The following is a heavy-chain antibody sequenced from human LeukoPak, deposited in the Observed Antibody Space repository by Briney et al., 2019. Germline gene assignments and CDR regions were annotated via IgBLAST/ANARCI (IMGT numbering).Heavy chain of an antibody. CDR2: INHSGST. J-gene: IGHJ5*02. CDR1: GGSFSGYY. V-gene: IGHV4-34*01. D-gene: IGHD3-10*01. Sequence: PSETLSLTCAVYGGSFSGYYWSWIRQPPGKGLEWIGEINHSGSTNYNPSLKSRVTISVDTSKNQFSLKLSSVTAADTAVYYCARGSITMVRGVIDNWFDPWGQGTLVTVSS. CDR3: ARGSITMVRGVIDNWFDP.